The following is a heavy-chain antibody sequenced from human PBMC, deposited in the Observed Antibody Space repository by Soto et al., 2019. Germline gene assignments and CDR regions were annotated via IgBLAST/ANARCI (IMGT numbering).Heavy chain of an antibody. CDR3: ASPQPARLSGFQH. V-gene: IGHV5-51*03. CDR2: IYPGDSDT. J-gene: IGHJ1*01. D-gene: IGHD5-12*01. Sequence: EVQLVQSGAEVKKPGESLKISCKGSGYSFTSYWIAWVRQMPGKGLEWMGIIYPGDSDTRYSPSFQGQVTISADKSISTAYLQWSSLKAPDTAMYYCASPQPARLSGFQHWGQGTLVTVSS. CDR1: GYSFTSYW.